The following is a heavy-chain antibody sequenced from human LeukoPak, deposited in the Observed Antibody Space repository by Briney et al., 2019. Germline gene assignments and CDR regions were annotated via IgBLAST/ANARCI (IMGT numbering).Heavy chain of an antibody. CDR2: INHSGST. CDR3: ARGLFPVEMTTITPFDI. J-gene: IGHJ3*02. D-gene: IGHD5-24*01. V-gene: IGHV4-39*07. Sequence: SETLSLTCTVSGGSISSSSYYWGWIRHPPGKGLEWIGEINHSGSTNYNPSLKSRVTISIDTSKNQFSLKLTSVTAADTAVYYCARGLFPVEMTTITPFDIWGQGTMVTVSS. CDR1: GGSISSSSYY.